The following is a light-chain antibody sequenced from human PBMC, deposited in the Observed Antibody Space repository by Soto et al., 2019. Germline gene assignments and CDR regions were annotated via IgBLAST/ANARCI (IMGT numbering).Light chain of an antibody. CDR2: GAY. V-gene: IGKV3-20*01. J-gene: IGKJ1*01. CDR1: QSVSSSY. Sequence: EIVLTQSPGTLSLSPGERATLSCRASQSVSSSYLAWYQQKPGQAPRLLIYGAYSRATGIPDRFSGSGSGTDFTLTISRLEPEDYAGYYCQQYGSSPPWTFGQGTKVEIK. CDR3: QQYGSSPPWT.